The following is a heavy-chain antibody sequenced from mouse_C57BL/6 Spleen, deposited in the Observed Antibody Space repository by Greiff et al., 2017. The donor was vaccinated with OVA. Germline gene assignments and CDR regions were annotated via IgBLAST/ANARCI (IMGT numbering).Heavy chain of an antibody. J-gene: IGHJ4*01. CDR2: IDPETGGT. CDR3: SRYYSNYVGYYAMDY. CDR1: GYTFTDYE. D-gene: IGHD2-5*01. V-gene: IGHV1-15*01. Sequence: VQLKQSGAELVRPGASVTLSCKASGYTFTDYEMHWVKQTPVHGLEWIGAIDPETGGTAYNQKFKGKAILTADKSSSTAYMELRSLTSEDSAVYYWSRYYSNYVGYYAMDYWGQGTSVTVSS.